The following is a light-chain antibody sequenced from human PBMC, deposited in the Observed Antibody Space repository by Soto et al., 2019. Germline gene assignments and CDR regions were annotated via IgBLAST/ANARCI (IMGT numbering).Light chain of an antibody. J-gene: IGKJ4*01. CDR2: DAS. CDR3: QQRSNWPLT. V-gene: IGKV3-11*01. CDR1: QSVSNNY. Sequence: EIVLTQSPGTLSLSPGERATLSCRASQSVSNNYLAWYQQKPGQAPRLLIYDASNRATGIPARFSGSGSGTDFTLTISSLEPADFAVYYCQQRSNWPLTFGGGTKVEIK.